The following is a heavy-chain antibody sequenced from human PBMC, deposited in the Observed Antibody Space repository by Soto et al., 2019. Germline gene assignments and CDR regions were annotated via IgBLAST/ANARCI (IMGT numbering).Heavy chain of an antibody. CDR1: GGTFSSYA. CDR2: IIPIFGTA. J-gene: IGHJ6*02. CDR3: AKSMGGTANGMDV. Sequence: GASVKVSCKASGGTFSSYAISWVRQAPGQGLEWMGGIIPIFGTANYAQKFQGRVTITADESTSTAYMELSSLRSEDTALYYCAKSMGGTANGMDVWGQGTTVTVSS. D-gene: IGHD2-15*01. V-gene: IGHV1-69*13.